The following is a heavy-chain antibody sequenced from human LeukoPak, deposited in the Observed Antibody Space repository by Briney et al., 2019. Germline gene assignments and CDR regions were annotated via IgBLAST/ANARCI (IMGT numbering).Heavy chain of an antibody. CDR1: GGSVSSGDYY. Sequence: SQTLSLTCTVSGGSVSSGDYYWSWIRQPPGKGLEWIGYIYYSGSTYYNPSLKSRVTISVDTSKNQFSQKLSSVTAADTAVYYCASSTTAVTRFVKYWGQGTLVSVSS. CDR3: ASSTTAVTRFVKY. D-gene: IGHD4-23*01. CDR2: IYYSGST. V-gene: IGHV4-30-4*01. J-gene: IGHJ1*01.